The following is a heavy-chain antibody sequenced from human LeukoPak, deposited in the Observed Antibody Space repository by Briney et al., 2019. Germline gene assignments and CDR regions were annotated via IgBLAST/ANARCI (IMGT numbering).Heavy chain of an antibody. J-gene: IGHJ4*02. V-gene: IGHV3-23*01. CDR2: ISGSGGST. Sequence: GVSLRLSCAASGFTFSSYAMSWVRQAPGKGLEWVSAISGSGGSTYYADSVKGRFTISRDNSKNTLYLQMNSLRAEDTAVYYCAKDTAMLGGYFDYWGQGTLVTVSS. CDR3: AKDTAMLGGYFDY. D-gene: IGHD5-18*01. CDR1: GFTFSSYA.